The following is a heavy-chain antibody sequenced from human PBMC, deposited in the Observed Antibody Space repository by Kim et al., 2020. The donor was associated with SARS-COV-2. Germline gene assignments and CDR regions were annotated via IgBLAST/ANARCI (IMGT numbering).Heavy chain of an antibody. V-gene: IGHV4-59*13. D-gene: IGHD3-3*01. J-gene: IGHJ4*02. Sequence: SETLSLTCTVSGGSISSYYWSWIRQPPGKGLEWIGYIYYSGSTNYNPSLKSRVTISVDTSKNQFSLKLSSVTAADTAVYYCARARVGIFGVDTHFDYWGQGTLVTVSS. CDR1: GGSISSYY. CDR2: IYYSGST. CDR3: ARARVGIFGVDTHFDY.